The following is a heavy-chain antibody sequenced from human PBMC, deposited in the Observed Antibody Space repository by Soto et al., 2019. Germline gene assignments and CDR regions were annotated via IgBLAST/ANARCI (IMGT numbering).Heavy chain of an antibody. Sequence: GGSLRLSCAASGFTFSSYAMSWVRQAPGKGLEWVSAISGSGGSTYYTDSVKGRFTISRDNSKNTLYLQMNSLRAEDTAVYYCAKDLVDTAIVRLGYHDAFDIWGQGTMVTVSS. CDR3: AKDLVDTAIVRLGYHDAFDI. CDR2: ISGSGGST. CDR1: GFTFSSYA. D-gene: IGHD5-18*01. J-gene: IGHJ3*02. V-gene: IGHV3-23*01.